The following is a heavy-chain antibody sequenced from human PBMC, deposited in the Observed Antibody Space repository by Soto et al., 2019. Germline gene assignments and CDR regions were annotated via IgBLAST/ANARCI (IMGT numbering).Heavy chain of an antibody. CDR1: NVSPSKEYY. CDR2: IHQSGSP. Sequence: XETLCLTCSVSNVSPSKEYYWGWIRLLPVKGLEWIGSIHQSGSPYYNPSLKSRLTISIDMSKNQFSLNLSSVTAADTAVYYCARFAPGTSSGYSYYFDYWGQGTLATVSS. D-gene: IGHD3-22*01. CDR3: ARFAPGTSSGYSYYFDY. J-gene: IGHJ4*02. V-gene: IGHV4-38-2*01.